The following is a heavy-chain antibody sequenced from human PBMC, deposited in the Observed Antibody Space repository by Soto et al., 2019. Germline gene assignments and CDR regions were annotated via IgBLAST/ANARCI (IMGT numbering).Heavy chain of an antibody. J-gene: IGHJ6*03. V-gene: IGHV3-15*01. CDR1: GFTFSNAW. D-gene: IGHD6-19*01. CDR3: TTLHSSGWYVSYYYYYMDV. CDR2: IKSKTDGGTT. Sequence: GGSLRLSCAASGFTFSNAWMSWVRQAPGKGLEWVGRIKSKTDGGTTDYAAPVKGRFTISRDDSKNTLYLQMNSLKTEDTAVYYCTTLHSSGWYVSYYYYYMDVWGKGTTVTVSS.